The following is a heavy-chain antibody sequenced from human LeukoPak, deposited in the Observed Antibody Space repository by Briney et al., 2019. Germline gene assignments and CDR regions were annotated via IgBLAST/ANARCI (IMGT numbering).Heavy chain of an antibody. J-gene: IGHJ5*02. Sequence: GGSLRLSCAASGFTFSSYSMNWVRQAPGKGLEWVSYISSSSSTIFYADSVKGRFTISRDNSKNTLYLQMNSLRTEDTAVYYCARGYYGSGSASNWFDPWGQGTLVTVSS. CDR2: ISSSSSTI. D-gene: IGHD3-10*01. V-gene: IGHV3-48*01. CDR3: ARGYYGSGSASNWFDP. CDR1: GFTFSSYS.